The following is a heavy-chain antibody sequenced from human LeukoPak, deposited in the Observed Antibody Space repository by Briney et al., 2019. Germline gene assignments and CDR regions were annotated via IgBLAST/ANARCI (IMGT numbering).Heavy chain of an antibody. CDR2: IYSDGDT. J-gene: IGHJ4*02. D-gene: IGHD3-22*01. CDR3: ARGQDSSGYYYFFDY. CDR1: GITVSSNF. V-gene: IGHV3-66*01. Sequence: GGSLRLSCAASGITVSSNFMSWVRQAPGKGPEWVSAIYSDGDTYYADSVKGRFTISRDNSKNTLFLQMNSLRAEDTAVYYCARGQDSSGYYYFFDYWGQGTLVTVSS.